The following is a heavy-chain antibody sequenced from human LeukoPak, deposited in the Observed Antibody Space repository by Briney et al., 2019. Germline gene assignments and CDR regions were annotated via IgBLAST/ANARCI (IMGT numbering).Heavy chain of an antibody. D-gene: IGHD2-2*02. CDR3: TTTYCSSTSCYISPVGY. Sequence: PGGSLRLSCAASGFTFSNALMSWVRQAPGKGLEWVGRIKSKTDGGTTDYAAPVKGRFTISRDDSKNTLYLQMNSLKTEDTAVYYCTTTYCSSTSCYISPVGYWGQGTLVTVSS. J-gene: IGHJ4*02. V-gene: IGHV3-15*01. CDR1: GFTFSNAL. CDR2: IKSKTDGGTT.